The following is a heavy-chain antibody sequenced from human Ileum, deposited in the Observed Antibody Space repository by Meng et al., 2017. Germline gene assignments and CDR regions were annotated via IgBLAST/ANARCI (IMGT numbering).Heavy chain of an antibody. D-gene: IGHD3-22*01. CDR3: ATSNDRDVYYLGY. Sequence: QGQLQESGPRLGKPSGTLSLTCAVSGTWWSWVRQPPGKGLEWIGEIFQSGRTNYNPSLKSRVTISIDKSKSQISLQLSAVTAADTAVYSCATSNDRDVYYLGYWGQGTLVTVSS. V-gene: IGHV4-4*02. J-gene: IGHJ4*02. CDR2: IFQSGRT. CDR1: GTW.